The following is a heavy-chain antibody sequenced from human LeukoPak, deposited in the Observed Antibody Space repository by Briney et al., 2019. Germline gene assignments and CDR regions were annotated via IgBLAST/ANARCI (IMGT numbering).Heavy chain of an antibody. J-gene: IGHJ6*03. CDR2: ISSSSSYI. CDR3: ARYCSSTSCHHSYYYYMDV. V-gene: IGHV3-21*01. Sequence: GGSLRLSCAASGFTFSSYSMNWVRQAPGKGLEWVSSISSSSSYIYYADSVKGRFIISRDNAKNSLYLQMNSLRAEDTAVYYCARYCSSTSCHHSYYYYMDVWGKGTTVTVSS. D-gene: IGHD2-2*01. CDR1: GFTFSSYS.